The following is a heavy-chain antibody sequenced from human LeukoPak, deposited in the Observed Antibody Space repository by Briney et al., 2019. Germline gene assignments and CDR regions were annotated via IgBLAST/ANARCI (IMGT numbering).Heavy chain of an antibody. CDR1: GYTFTGYY. CDR3: AILAGTYYYYMDV. D-gene: IGHD6-19*01. J-gene: IGHJ6*03. V-gene: IGHV1-2*02. CDR2: INPNSGGT. Sequence: ASVKVSCKASGYTFTGYYMHWVRQAPGQGLEWMGWINPNSGGTNYAQKFQGRVTMTRDTSISTAYMELSRLRSDDTAVYYCAILAGTYYYYMDVWGKGTTVTVSS.